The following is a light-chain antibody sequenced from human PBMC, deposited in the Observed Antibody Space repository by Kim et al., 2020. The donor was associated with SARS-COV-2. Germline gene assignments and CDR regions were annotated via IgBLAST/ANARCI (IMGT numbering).Light chain of an antibody. CDR1: NADVGGSNH. CDR2: DVN. CDR3: SSSTASKTSLV. J-gene: IGLJ3*02. Sequence: QSALTQPASVSGSPGQSVAISCTGTNADVGGSNHVSWYQHHPGGAPKLIIYDVNKRPSRVSNRFSGSKSGNTASLTISGLQSDDEALYYCSSSTASKTSLVFGRGTKVTVL. V-gene: IGLV2-14*03.